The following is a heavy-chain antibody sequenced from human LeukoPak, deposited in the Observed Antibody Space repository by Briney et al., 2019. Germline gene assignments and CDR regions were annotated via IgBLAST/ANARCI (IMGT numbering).Heavy chain of an antibody. J-gene: IGHJ4*02. Sequence: ASVKVSCKASGYTFTSYVISGLRPAAGQGLEWMGWISAYNGNTNYAQKLQGRVTMTTDTSTSTAYMELRSLRSDDTAVYYCARVDLRHDYWGQGTLVTVSS. CDR3: ARVDLRHDY. CDR1: GYTFTSYV. D-gene: IGHD3/OR15-3a*01. V-gene: IGHV1-18*01. CDR2: ISAYNGNT.